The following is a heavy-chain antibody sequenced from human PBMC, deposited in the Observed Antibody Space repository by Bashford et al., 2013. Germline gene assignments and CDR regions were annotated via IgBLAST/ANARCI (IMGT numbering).Heavy chain of an antibody. Sequence: ASVKVSCKVSGNTLTELSIHWVRQAPGKGLEWMGGFDPEEDEIIYAQKFQGRVTVTEDTSTDTAYMEMSSLRSEDTAVYYCATVGTGTYWYYFDHWGQGTLVTVSS. J-gene: IGHJ4*02. CDR2: FDPEEDEI. V-gene: IGHV1-24*01. D-gene: IGHD1-26*01. CDR3: ATVGTGTYWYYFDH. CDR1: GNTLTELS.